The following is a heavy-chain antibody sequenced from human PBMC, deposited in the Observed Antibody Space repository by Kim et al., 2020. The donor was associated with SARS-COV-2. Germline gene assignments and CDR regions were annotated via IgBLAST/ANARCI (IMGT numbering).Heavy chain of an antibody. V-gene: IGHV4-34*01. CDR2: SGGT. CDR3: ARGRGLGV. J-gene: IGHJ4*02. Sequence: SGGTNYNPSLKSRVTISVDTSKNQFSLKLSSVTAADTAVYYCARGRGLGVWGQGTLVTVSS. D-gene: IGHD3-10*01.